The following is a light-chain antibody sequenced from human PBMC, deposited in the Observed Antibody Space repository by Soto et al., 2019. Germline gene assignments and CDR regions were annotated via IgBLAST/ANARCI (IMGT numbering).Light chain of an antibody. J-gene: IGLJ1*01. CDR1: SSNIGAGYD. CDR3: QSYDRSLSGSRV. CDR2: DNS. Sequence: QAVVTQPPSVSGALGQRVTISCTGSSSNIGAGYDVHWYQQLPGTAPKLLIYDNSNRPSGVPDRFSGSKSGTSASLAITGLQAEDEADYYCQSYDRSLSGSRVFGTGTKLTVL. V-gene: IGLV1-40*01.